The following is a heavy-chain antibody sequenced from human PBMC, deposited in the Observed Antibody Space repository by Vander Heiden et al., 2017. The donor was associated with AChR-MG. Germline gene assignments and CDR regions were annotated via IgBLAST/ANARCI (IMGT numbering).Heavy chain of an antibody. Sequence: QVQLQESGPGLVKPSPTLSLTRTASGGYISSGSYSGGWTRQPAGKGLEWIGRIYTSGSTNYNPSLKSRVTISVDTSKNQFSLKLSSVTAADTAVYYCAREAGYSSSWYPPFFDYWGQGTLVTVSS. CDR1: GGYISSGSYS. CDR2: IYTSGST. D-gene: IGHD6-13*01. J-gene: IGHJ4*02. V-gene: IGHV4-61*02. CDR3: AREAGYSSSWYPPFFDY.